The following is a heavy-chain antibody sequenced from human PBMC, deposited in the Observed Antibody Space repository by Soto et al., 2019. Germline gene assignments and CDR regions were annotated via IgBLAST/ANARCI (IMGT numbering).Heavy chain of an antibody. Sequence: EVQLLESGGGLVQPGGSLRLSCAASGFTFSSYAMSWVRQAPGQGLEWVSAISGSGGSTYYADSVKSRFTISRDNSKNTLYLQMNSLRAEDTAVYYCAKGPRGYSGYDRWFDPWGQGTLVTVSS. D-gene: IGHD5-12*01. CDR3: AKGPRGYSGYDRWFDP. CDR1: GFTFSSYA. J-gene: IGHJ5*02. V-gene: IGHV3-23*01. CDR2: ISGSGGST.